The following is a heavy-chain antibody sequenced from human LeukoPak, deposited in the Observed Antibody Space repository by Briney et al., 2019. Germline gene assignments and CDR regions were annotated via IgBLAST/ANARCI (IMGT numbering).Heavy chain of an antibody. CDR2: IIPIFGTA. J-gene: IGHJ5*02. Sequence: GASVKASYKASGGTFSSYAIRQVRQAPGPGHECMGGIIPIFGTANYAQKFQGRVTITADKSTSTAYMELSSLRSEDTAVYYCAREGSGMVRGVFDPWGQGTLVTVSS. D-gene: IGHD3-10*01. CDR3: AREGSGMVRGVFDP. V-gene: IGHV1-69*06. CDR1: GGTFSSYA.